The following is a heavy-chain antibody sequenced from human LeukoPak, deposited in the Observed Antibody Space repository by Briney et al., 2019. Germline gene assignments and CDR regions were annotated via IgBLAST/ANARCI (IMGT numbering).Heavy chain of an antibody. CDR2: INHSGST. CDR3: ARGQWLVDY. CDR1: GGSFSGYY. D-gene: IGHD6-19*01. V-gene: IGHV4-34*01. Sequence: TETLSLTCAVYGGSFSGYYWSWIRQPPGKGLEWIGEINHSGSTNYNPSLKSRVTISVDTSKNQFSLKLSSVTAADTAVYYCARGQWLVDYWGQGTLVTVSS. J-gene: IGHJ4*02.